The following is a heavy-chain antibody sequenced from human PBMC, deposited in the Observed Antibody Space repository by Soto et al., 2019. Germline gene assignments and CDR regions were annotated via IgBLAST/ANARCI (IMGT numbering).Heavy chain of an antibody. D-gene: IGHD2-15*01. J-gene: IGHJ6*02. Sequence: GESLKISCNGSGYSFISYWISWVRQMPGKGLEWMGRISPSDSNTDYSPSFQGHVTISADMSLSTAYLQWSSLKASDTAIYYCARLGLAATYYYAMDVWGQGTTVTVSS. CDR1: GYSFISYW. V-gene: IGHV5-10-1*01. CDR2: ISPSDSNT. CDR3: ARLGLAATYYYAMDV.